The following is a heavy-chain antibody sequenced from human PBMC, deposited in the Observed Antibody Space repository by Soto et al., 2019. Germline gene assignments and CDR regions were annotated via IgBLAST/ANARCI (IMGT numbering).Heavy chain of an antibody. CDR1: GFTFSSYS. D-gene: IGHD5-18*01. CDR2: ISSSSSYI. V-gene: IGHV3-21*01. J-gene: IGHJ6*02. CDR3: ARRGGHLWSLNGMDV. Sequence: EVQLVESGGGLVKPGGSLRLSCAASGFTFSSYSMNWVRQAPGKGLEWVSSISSSSSYIYYADSVKGRFTISRDNAKNSLYLQMNSLRAEDTAVYYCARRGGHLWSLNGMDVWGQGTTVTVSS.